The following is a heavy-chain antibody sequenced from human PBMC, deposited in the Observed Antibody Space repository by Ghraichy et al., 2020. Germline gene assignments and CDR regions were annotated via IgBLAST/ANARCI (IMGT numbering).Heavy chain of an antibody. CDR3: AKNKQQSTYYYYGMDV. D-gene: IGHD6-13*01. Sequence: SETLSLTCAISGDSVSSNSAAWNWIRQSPSRGLEWLGRTYYRSKWYNDYAVSVKSRITINPDTSKNQFSLQLNSVTPEDTAVYYCAKNKQQSTYYYYGMDVWDQGTTVTVSS. CDR2: TYYRSKWYN. CDR1: GDSVSSNSAA. V-gene: IGHV6-1*01. J-gene: IGHJ6*02.